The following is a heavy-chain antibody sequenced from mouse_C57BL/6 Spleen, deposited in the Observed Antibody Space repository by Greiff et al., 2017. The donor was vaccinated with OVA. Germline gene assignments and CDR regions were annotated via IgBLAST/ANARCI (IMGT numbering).Heavy chain of an antibody. D-gene: IGHD1-1*01. CDR2: IYPGDGDT. CDR3: ARWGYYDSSCFYAMDY. V-gene: IGHV1-82*01. Sequence: VKLMESGPELVKPGASVKISCKASGYAFSSSWMNWVKQRPGKGLEWIGRIYPGDGDTNYNGKFKGKATLTADKSSSTAYMQLSSLTSEDSAVYFCARWGYYDSSCFYAMDYWGQGTSVTVSS. CDR1: GYAFSSSW. J-gene: IGHJ4*01.